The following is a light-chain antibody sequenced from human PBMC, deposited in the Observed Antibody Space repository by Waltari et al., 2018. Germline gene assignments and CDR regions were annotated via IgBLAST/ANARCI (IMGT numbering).Light chain of an antibody. J-gene: IGLJ2*01. CDR3: AAWEDSLNGPV. CDR1: SSNIGSNT. V-gene: IGLV1-44*01. Sequence: QSVLTQPPSASGTPGQKVTMSCSGGSSNIGSNTVNWYQQLPGTAPKLLIYRDKQRPAEVPHRFSGSKSGTSASLAISGLQSEDEADYHCAAWEDSLNGPVFGGGTKLTVL. CDR2: RDK.